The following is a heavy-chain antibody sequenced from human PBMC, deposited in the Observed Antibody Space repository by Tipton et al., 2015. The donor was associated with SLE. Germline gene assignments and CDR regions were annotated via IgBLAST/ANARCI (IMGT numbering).Heavy chain of an antibody. J-gene: IGHJ4*02. V-gene: IGHV3-74*01. CDR2: INSDGSST. CDR3: ARVSWEYSSGQEPYFDY. Sequence: SLRLSCVASGFTFSSYWMHWVRQAPGKGLVWVSRINSDGSSTSYADSVKGRFTISRDNAKNTLYLQMNSLRAEDTAVYYCARVSWEYSSGQEPYFDYWGQGTLVTVSS. D-gene: IGHD6-19*01. CDR1: GFTFSSYW.